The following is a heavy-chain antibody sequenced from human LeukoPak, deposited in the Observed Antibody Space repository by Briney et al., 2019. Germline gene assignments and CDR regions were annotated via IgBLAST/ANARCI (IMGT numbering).Heavy chain of an antibody. CDR3: AKDRLGYSSSCAPN. J-gene: IGHJ1*01. V-gene: IGHV3-23*01. CDR2: ISGSGGST. Sequence: PGGSLRLSCAASGFTFSSYAMSWVRQAPGKGLEWVSAISGSGGSTYYADSVRGRLTISRDNSKNTLYLQMNSLRAEDTAVYYCAKDRLGYSSSCAPNWGQGTLVTVSS. D-gene: IGHD6-13*01. CDR1: GFTFSSYA.